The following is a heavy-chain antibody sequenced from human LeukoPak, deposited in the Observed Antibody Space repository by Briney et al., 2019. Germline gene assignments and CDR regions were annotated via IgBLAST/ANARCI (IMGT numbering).Heavy chain of an antibody. D-gene: IGHD3-22*01. CDR2: INHSGST. J-gene: IGHJ6*02. V-gene: IGHV4-34*01. CDR3: AAYSGDSSGSTHYYYYYGMDV. Sequence: SETLSLTCAVYGGSFSGYYWSWIRQPPGKGLEWIGEINHSGSTNYNPSLKSRVTISVDTSKNQFSLKLSSVTAADTAVYYCAAYSGDSSGSTHYYYYYGMDVWGQGTTVTVSS. CDR1: GGSFSGYY.